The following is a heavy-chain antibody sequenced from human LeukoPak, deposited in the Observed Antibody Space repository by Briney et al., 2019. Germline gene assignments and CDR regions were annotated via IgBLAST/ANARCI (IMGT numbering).Heavy chain of an antibody. Sequence: SVKVSCKASGGTFSSYAISWVRQAPGQGLEWMGGIIPIFGTANYAQKFQGRVTITADESTSTAYMELSSLRSEDTAVYYCASTHSPRYCSSTSCSGSWFDPWGQGTLGTVS. CDR2: IIPIFGTA. CDR1: GGTFSSYA. CDR3: ASTHSPRYCSSTSCSGSWFDP. V-gene: IGHV1-69*13. D-gene: IGHD2-2*01. J-gene: IGHJ5*02.